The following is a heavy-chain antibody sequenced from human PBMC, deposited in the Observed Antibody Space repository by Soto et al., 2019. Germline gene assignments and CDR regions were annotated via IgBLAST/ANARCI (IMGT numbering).Heavy chain of an antibody. Sequence: SETLSLTCTVSGGSISSSSYYWGWIRQPPGKGLEWIVSLYYSGTTYYNPSLKSRVTISVDTSKNQFSLKLSSVTAADTAVYYCARLSIDSSGYQYYIDYWGKGTLVTVSS. CDR3: ARLSIDSSGYQYYIDY. D-gene: IGHD3-22*01. CDR2: LYYSGTT. J-gene: IGHJ4*02. CDR1: GGSISSSSYY. V-gene: IGHV4-39*01.